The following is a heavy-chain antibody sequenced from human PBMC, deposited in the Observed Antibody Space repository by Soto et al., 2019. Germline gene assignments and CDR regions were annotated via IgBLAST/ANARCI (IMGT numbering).Heavy chain of an antibody. D-gene: IGHD6-13*01. CDR3: STSMWGSSDFSYSMDV. V-gene: IGHV3-15*01. J-gene: IGHJ6*02. CDR1: GFTFSNAW. Sequence: GGSLRLSCAASGFTFSNAWMSWVRQAPGKGLEWVGRIKSKTDGGTTDYAAPVKGRFAMSRDDSQNTKYLQMNNLKTEDTAVYYGSTSMWGSSDFSYSMDVWGQGTMVTVSS. CDR2: IKSKTDGGTT.